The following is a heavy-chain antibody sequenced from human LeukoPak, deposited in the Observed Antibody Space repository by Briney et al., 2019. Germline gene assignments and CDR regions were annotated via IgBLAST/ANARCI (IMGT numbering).Heavy chain of an antibody. V-gene: IGHV3-23*01. CDR2: ISNGGGST. CDR3: AKTYYFDSSGSYYFDY. J-gene: IGHJ4*02. D-gene: IGHD3-22*01. Sequence: GGSLRLSCAASGFTFSSYAMTWVRQAPGKGLEWVAGISNGGGSTYHADSVKGRFTISRDDVKNTLYLQMNSLRAEDTAVYYCAKTYYFDSSGSYYFDYWGQGTLVTVSS. CDR1: GFTFSSYA.